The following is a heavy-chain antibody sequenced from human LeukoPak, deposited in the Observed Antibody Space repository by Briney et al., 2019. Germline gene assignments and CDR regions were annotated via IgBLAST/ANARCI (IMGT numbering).Heavy chain of an antibody. Sequence: GGSLRLSCAPSEFTFSDYYMTWIGQAPGRELEWISSFNGSSSDTKYADCVKCRFTISMDKAKDSVYLLMNSLRAEAAAEYYCARRGTTYCTVDSCHPNWFDPWGQGTLVTVSS. V-gene: IGHV3-11*03. CDR3: ARRGTTYCTVDSCHPNWFDP. J-gene: IGHJ5*02. D-gene: IGHD2-15*01. CDR1: EFTFSDYY. CDR2: FNGSSSDT.